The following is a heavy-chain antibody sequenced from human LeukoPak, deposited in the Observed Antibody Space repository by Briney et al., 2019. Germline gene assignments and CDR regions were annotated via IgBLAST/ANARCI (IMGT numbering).Heavy chain of an antibody. CDR2: INSDGTTT. CDR1: GFTFSGYW. D-gene: IGHD2-2*01. V-gene: IGHV3-74*01. J-gene: IGHJ4*02. CDR3: WVPATAGEDDY. Sequence: WGSLSPSCVASGFTFSGYWMHWVRQAPGKGLVWVSRINSDGTTTNYADSVRGRFTISRDNTKNTLYLEMNSLRAEDMAVYYCWVPATAGEDDYCGQGTLVSVSS.